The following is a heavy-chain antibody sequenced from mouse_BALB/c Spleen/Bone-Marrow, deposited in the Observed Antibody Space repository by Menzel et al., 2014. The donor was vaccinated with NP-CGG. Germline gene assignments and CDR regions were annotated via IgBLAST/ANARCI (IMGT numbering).Heavy chain of an antibody. CDR2: INPGSSTI. V-gene: IGHV4-2*02. J-gene: IGHJ4*01. CDR3: ARTAYYAMEY. CDR1: GFDFSRYW. Sequence: EVKLQESGGGLVQPGGSLNLSCAASGFDFSRYWMSWGRQAPGKGQEWIGEINPGSSTINYTPSLKDKFIISRDNAKNTLYLQMSKVRSEDTALYYCARTAYYAMEYRGQGTSLTVSS.